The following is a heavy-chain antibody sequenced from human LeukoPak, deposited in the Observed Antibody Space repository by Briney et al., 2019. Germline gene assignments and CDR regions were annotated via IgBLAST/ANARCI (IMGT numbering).Heavy chain of an antibody. CDR1: GFTFSSYS. Sequence: GGSLRLSCAASGFTFSSYSMNWVRQAPGKGLEWVSYISSSSSTIYYADSVKGRFTISRDNAKNSLYLQMNSLRAEDTAVYYCAREPRARSGWSFDYWGQGTLVTVSS. V-gene: IGHV3-48*04. D-gene: IGHD6-19*01. CDR2: ISSSSSTI. J-gene: IGHJ4*02. CDR3: AREPRARSGWSFDY.